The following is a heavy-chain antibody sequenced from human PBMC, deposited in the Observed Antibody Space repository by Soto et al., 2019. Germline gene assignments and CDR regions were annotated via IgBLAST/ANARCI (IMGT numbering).Heavy chain of an antibody. Sequence: SVKVSCEASGGTFSSYAISWVRQAPGQGLEWMGGIIPIFGTANYAQKFQGRVTITADESTSTAYMKLSSLSAADTAVYYCPRAESVGHLGSRHSWGTGPLIT. CDR3: PRAESVGHLGSRHS. CDR1: GGTFSSYA. J-gene: IGHJ4*02. D-gene: IGHD3-16*01. CDR2: IIPIFGTA. V-gene: IGHV1-69*01.